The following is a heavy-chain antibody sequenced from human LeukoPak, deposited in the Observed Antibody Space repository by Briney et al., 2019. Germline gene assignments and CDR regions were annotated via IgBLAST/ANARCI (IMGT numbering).Heavy chain of an antibody. CDR3: ASFYYDSSGYLDY. Sequence: SVKVSCKASGGTFSSYTISWVRQGPGQGLEWMGRIIPILGLANYAQKFQGRVTITADKSTSTAYMELSSLRSEDTAVYYCASFYYDSSGYLDYWGQGTLVTVSS. CDR1: GGTFSSYT. D-gene: IGHD3-22*01. V-gene: IGHV1-69*02. J-gene: IGHJ4*02. CDR2: IIPILGLA.